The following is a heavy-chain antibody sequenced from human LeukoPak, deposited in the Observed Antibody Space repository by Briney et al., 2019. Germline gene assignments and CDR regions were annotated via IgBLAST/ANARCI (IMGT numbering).Heavy chain of an antibody. CDR1: GGSISNYY. Sequence: PSETLSLTCTVSGGSISNYYWSWIRQPPGKGLEWIGNIYYRGSTNYNPSLKSRVTISVDTSKNQFSLKLSSVTAADTAVYYCARSHDIVVVPAAILWFDPWGQGTLVTVSS. CDR2: IYYRGST. V-gene: IGHV4-59*08. CDR3: ARSHDIVVVPAAILWFDP. D-gene: IGHD2-2*02. J-gene: IGHJ5*02.